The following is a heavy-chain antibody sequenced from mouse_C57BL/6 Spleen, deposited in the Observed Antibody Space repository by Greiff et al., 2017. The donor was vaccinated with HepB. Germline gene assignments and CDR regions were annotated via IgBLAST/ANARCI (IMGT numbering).Heavy chain of an antibody. D-gene: IGHD3-2*02. CDR1: GYTFTSYW. CDR2: IHPNSGST. Sequence: QVQLQQPGAELVKPGASVKLSCKASGYTFTSYWMHWVKQRPGQGLEWIGMIHPNSGSTNYNEKFKSKATLTVDKSSSTAYMQRSSLTSEDSAVYYCARSHSSGYWFAYWGQGTLVTVSA. CDR3: ARSHSSGYWFAY. V-gene: IGHV1-64*01. J-gene: IGHJ3*01.